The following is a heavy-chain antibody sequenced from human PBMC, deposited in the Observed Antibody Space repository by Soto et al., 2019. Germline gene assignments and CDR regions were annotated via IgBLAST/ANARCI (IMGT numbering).Heavy chain of an antibody. CDR2: ISSSSSYT. CDR3: AREAFSSSDAPFFDY. D-gene: IGHD6-6*01. J-gene: IGHJ4*02. V-gene: IGHV3-11*06. CDR1: GFPFSDYY. Sequence: GGALRLSCAASGFPFSDYYMSWIRQAPGKGLEWVSYISSSSSYTNYADSVKGRFTISRDNAKNSLYLQMNSLRAEDTAVYYCAREAFSSSDAPFFDYWGQGTLVTVSS.